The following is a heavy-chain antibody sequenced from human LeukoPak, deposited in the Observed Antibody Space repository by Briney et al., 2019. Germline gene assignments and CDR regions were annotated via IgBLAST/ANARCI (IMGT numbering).Heavy chain of an antibody. CDR3: AKYFASGSYYKLPH. D-gene: IGHD3-10*01. Sequence: GGSLRLSCAASGFTFSSYAMSWVRQAPGKGLEWVSTISGSGAYTYYADSVKGRFTISRDNSKNTLYLQMNSLRAEDTAVYYCAKYFASGSYYKLPHWGQGTLVTVCS. CDR1: GFTFSSYA. J-gene: IGHJ1*01. CDR2: ISGSGAYT. V-gene: IGHV3-23*01.